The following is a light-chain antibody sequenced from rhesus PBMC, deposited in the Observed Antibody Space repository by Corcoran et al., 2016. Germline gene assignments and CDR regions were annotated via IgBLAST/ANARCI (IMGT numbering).Light chain of an antibody. V-gene: IGKV1-32*02. J-gene: IGKJ1*01. Sequence: DIQMSQSPSSLSASVGDRVTITCRASQGISSYLNWYQQKPGKAPKLLIYYANSLASGVPSRFSGSGSGTEFTLTISSLQPEDVATYYCQQGNSNPWTFGQGTKVEIK. CDR2: YAN. CDR1: QGISSY. CDR3: QQGNSNPWT.